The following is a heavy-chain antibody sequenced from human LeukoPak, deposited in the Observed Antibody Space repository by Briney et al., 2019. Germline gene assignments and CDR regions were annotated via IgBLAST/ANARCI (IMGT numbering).Heavy chain of an antibody. J-gene: IGHJ3*02. D-gene: IGHD3-22*01. V-gene: IGHV5-51*01. Sequence: GEPLKISCQGSGYSFTSYWIGWVRQMPGKGLEWMGIIYPGDSDTRYSPSFQGQVTISADKSISTAYLQWSSLKASDTAMYYCARLSYYDSSGQDDAFDIWGQGTMVTVSS. CDR2: IYPGDSDT. CDR3: ARLSYYDSSGQDDAFDI. CDR1: GYSFTSYW.